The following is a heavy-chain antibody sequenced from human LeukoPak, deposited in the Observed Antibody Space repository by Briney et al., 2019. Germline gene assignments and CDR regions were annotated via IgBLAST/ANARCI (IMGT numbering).Heavy chain of an antibody. CDR1: GFTFSSYS. CDR2: INSDGSST. V-gene: IGHV3-74*01. Sequence: GGSLRLSCAASGFTFSSYSMNWVRQAPGKGLVWVSRINSDGSSTSYADSVKGRFTISRDNAKNTLYLQMNSLRAEDTAVYYCARAREVWGSYLWGQGTLVTVSS. J-gene: IGHJ4*02. CDR3: ARAREVWGSYL. D-gene: IGHD3-16*01.